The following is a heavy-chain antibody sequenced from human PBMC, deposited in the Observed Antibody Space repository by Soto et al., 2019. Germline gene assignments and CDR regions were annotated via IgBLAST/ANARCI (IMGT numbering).Heavy chain of an antibody. CDR3: ARVMTTVTTYYYYYYMDV. CDR2: ISGSGGST. J-gene: IGHJ6*03. CDR1: GFTFSSYA. D-gene: IGHD4-17*01. V-gene: IGHV3-23*01. Sequence: GGSLRLSCAASGFTFSSYAMSWVRQAPGKGLEWVSAISGSGGSTYDADSVKGRFTISRDNSKNTLYLQMNSLRAEDTAVYYCARVMTTVTTYYYYYYMDVWGKGTTVTVSS.